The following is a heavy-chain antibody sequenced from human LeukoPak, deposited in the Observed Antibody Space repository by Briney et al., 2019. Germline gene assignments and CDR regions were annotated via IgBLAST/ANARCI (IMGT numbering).Heavy chain of an antibody. D-gene: IGHD3-3*01. CDR2: IYHSGST. CDR3: ARVRFLEWLSPYYYYMDV. V-gene: IGHV4-30-2*01. Sequence: SQTLSLTCTVSGGSISSGGYYWSWIRQPPGKGLEWIGYIYHSGSTYYNPSLKSRVTISVDRSKNQFSLKLSSVTAADTAVYYCARVRFLEWLSPYYYYMDVWGKGTTVTVSS. CDR1: GGSISSGGYY. J-gene: IGHJ6*03.